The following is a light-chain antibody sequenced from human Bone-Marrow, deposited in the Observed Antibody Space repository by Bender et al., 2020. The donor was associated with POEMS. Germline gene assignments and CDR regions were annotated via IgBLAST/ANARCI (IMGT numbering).Light chain of an antibody. CDR1: ELGNKY. V-gene: IGLV3-1*01. Sequence: VVTQPPSVSVSPGQTASITCSGNELGNKYVCWYQQKPGQSPVLVIYQDARRPSGIPERFSGSNSGNTATLTISGTQALDEADYYCQAWDNSAAVVFGGGTKLTVL. J-gene: IGLJ2*01. CDR3: QAWDNSAAVV. CDR2: QDA.